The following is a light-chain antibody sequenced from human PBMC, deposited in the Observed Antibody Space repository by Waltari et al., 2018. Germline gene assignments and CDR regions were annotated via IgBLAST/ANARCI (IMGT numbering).Light chain of an antibody. CDR2: GTN. CDR1: SSNIGRNP. J-gene: IGLJ1*01. CDR3: AAWDDSLDAYV. V-gene: IGLV1-44*01. Sequence: QSALTQSPSASGAPGQKVSISCSGTSSNIGRNPVDWSHQPPGTAPKLLLFGTNLRPSGVPDRFSVSKSGSSASLAIIGLQSEDEADYYCAAWDDSLDAYVFGTGTKVSVL.